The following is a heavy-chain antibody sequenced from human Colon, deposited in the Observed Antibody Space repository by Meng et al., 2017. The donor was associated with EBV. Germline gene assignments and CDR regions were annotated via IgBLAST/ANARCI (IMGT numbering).Heavy chain of an antibody. J-gene: IGHJ4*02. CDR3: ARVSSGWDYFDY. D-gene: IGHD6-19*01. V-gene: IGHV4-31*03. Sequence: QVPHHESGPGLGKPSQTLSLTCTRSGGSVSSCGYYCTWTRQHPGKSLEWFGHIYYSWSTFYNPSLKRRVIISIDTSKNPFSLNLRSVTAADTAVYYCARVSSGWDYFDYWGQGTLVTVSS. CDR1: GGSVSSCGYY. CDR2: IYYSWST.